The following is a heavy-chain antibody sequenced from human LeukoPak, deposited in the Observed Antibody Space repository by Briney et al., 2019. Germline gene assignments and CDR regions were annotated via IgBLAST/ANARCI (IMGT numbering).Heavy chain of an antibody. V-gene: IGHV1-2*02. D-gene: IGHD2-2*02. CDR3: ARGPGYCSSTSCYTSDY. Sequence: ASVKVSCKASGYTFTSYYMHWVRQAPGQGLEWMGWINPNSGGTNYAQKFQGRVTMTRDTSISTAYMELSRLRSDDTAVYYCARGPGYCSSTSCYTSDYWGQGTLVTVSS. CDR1: GYTFTSYY. J-gene: IGHJ4*02. CDR2: INPNSGGT.